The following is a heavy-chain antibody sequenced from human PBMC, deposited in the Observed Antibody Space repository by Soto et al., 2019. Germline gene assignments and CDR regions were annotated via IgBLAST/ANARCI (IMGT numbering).Heavy chain of an antibody. CDR3: ARGYYDRSGYFFEY. Sequence: GGSLRLSCAASVFIFSGYSMSWVRQAPGKGLEWVSSISSTSSYIYYADSLKGRFTISRDNAKNSLYLQMNSLRVEDAAVYYCARGYYDRSGYFFEYWGQGTMVTVSS. V-gene: IGHV3-21*01. CDR2: ISSTSSYI. D-gene: IGHD3-22*01. CDR1: VFIFSGYS. J-gene: IGHJ4*02.